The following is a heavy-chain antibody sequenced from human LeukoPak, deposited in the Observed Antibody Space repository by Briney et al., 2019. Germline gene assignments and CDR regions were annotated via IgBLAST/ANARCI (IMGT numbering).Heavy chain of an antibody. CDR3: ARALGYVIVLDAFDM. D-gene: IGHD2/OR15-2a*01. CDR1: GYTFTGYY. CDR2: INPNSGGT. Sequence: EASVKVSCKASGYTFTGYYMHRVRQAPGQGLEWMGRINPNSGGTSYAQKFQGRVTMTRDTSISTAYMELSRLRSDDTAVYYCARALGYVIVLDAFDMWGQGTMVTVSS. V-gene: IGHV1-2*06. J-gene: IGHJ3*02.